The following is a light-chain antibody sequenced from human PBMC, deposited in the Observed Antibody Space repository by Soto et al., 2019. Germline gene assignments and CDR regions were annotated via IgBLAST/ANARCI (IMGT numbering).Light chain of an antibody. CDR2: KAS. V-gene: IGKV1-5*03. CDR1: QSISTW. CDR3: QQYNSYCT. Sequence: DLQMTQSPSTLSASVGDRVTITCRASQSISTWLAWYQQKPGKAPKLLIYKASSLESGVPLRFSGSGSGTEFTLTISSLQPDDFATYYCQQYNSYCTFGQGTKVEIK. J-gene: IGKJ1*01.